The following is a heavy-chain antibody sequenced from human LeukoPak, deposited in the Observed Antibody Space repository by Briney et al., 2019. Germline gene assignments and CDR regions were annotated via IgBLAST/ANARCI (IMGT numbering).Heavy chain of an antibody. CDR3: AKGAMIVDTFFDY. Sequence: PGGSLRLSCAASGFTFDDYAMHWVRQAPGKGLEWVSGISWNSGSIGYADSVKGRFTISRDNAKNSLYLQMNSLRAEDTALYYCAKGAMIVDTFFDYWGQGTLVTVSS. J-gene: IGHJ4*02. CDR1: GFTFDDYA. CDR2: ISWNSGSI. D-gene: IGHD3-22*01. V-gene: IGHV3-9*01.